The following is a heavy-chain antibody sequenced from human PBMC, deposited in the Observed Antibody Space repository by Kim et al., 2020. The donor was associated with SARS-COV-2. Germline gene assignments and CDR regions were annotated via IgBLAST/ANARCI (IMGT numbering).Heavy chain of an antibody. Sequence: SETLSLTCTVSGDSISSADYYWSWIRQSPGKGLEWIGYIYYSVTTYYSPSLKSRVTISVDTSKNQFSLRLTSVTAADSAVYYCAREARGVVMGWVQGTLVIVSS. CDR2: IYYSVTT. J-gene: IGHJ4*02. V-gene: IGHV4-30-4*01. CDR3: AREARGVVMG. CDR1: GDSISSADYY. D-gene: IGHD3-10*01.